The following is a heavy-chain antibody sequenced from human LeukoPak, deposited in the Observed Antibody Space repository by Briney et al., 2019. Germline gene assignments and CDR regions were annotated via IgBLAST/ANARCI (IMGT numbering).Heavy chain of an antibody. CDR2: IRSKAKSYAT. D-gene: IGHD3-3*01. CDR1: GFTFSGSA. Sequence: PGGSLRLSCAASGFTFSGSAMHWVRQASGKGLGWVGRIRSKAKSYATTYAASVKGRLTISRDDSKNTAYLQMNSLKTEDTAVYYCTIRITIFGVVVDYWGQGTLVTVSS. J-gene: IGHJ4*02. V-gene: IGHV3-73*01. CDR3: TIRITIFGVVVDY.